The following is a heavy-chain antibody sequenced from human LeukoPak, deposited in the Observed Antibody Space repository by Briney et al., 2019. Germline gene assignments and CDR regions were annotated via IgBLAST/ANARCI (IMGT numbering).Heavy chain of an antibody. CDR1: GFTFSSYG. CDR3: ATEEANRSGWYPF. V-gene: IGHV3-30*02. J-gene: IGHJ4*02. CDR2: IWYDGSNK. D-gene: IGHD6-19*01. Sequence: GGSLRLSCAASGFTFSSYGMHWVRQAPGKGLEWVAVIWYDGSNKYYADSVKGRFTISRDNSKNTLYLQMNSLRAEDTAVYYCATEEANRSGWYPFWGQGTLVTVSS.